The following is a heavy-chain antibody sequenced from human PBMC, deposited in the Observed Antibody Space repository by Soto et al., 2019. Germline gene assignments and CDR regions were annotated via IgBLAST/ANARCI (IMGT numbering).Heavy chain of an antibody. V-gene: IGHV1-18*01. CDR2: ISAHNGNT. Sequence: QVHLVQSGAEVKKPGASVKVSCKGSGYAFTTYGITWVRQAPGQGLEWMGWISAHNGNTNYAQKLQGRVTVTRDTSTSTASMEQRSLRSDDTAVYYCARWRYGDYWGQGALVTVSS. D-gene: IGHD1-1*01. CDR3: ARWRYGDY. J-gene: IGHJ4*02. CDR1: GYAFTTYG.